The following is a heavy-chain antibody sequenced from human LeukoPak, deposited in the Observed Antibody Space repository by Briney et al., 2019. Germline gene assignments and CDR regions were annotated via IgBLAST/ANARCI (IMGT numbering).Heavy chain of an antibody. D-gene: IGHD2-21*02. J-gene: IGHJ3*02. V-gene: IGHV5-51*01. CDR2: IYPGDSDT. CDR1: GYSFTSYW. Sequence: GESLKISCKGSGYSFTSYWIGWVRQMPGKGLEWMGIIYPGDSDTRYSPSFRGQVTISADKSISTAYLQWSSLKASDTAMYYCASTFYCGGDCHRAFDIWGQGTMVTVSS. CDR3: ASTFYCGGDCHRAFDI.